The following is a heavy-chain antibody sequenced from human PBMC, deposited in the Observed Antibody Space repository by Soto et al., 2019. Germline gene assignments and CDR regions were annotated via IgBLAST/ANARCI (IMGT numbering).Heavy chain of an antibody. CDR2: IRSKAYGGTA. J-gene: IGHJ4*02. CDR3: ARDLLTGYYSPPQDY. V-gene: IGHV3-49*04. CDR1: GFNFADYV. Sequence: PGGSLRLSCATSGFNFADYVLSWVRQAPGKGLEWVGYIRSKAYGGTADYAASVTGRFTISRDDSKSIAYLQMNSLKTEDTAVYYCARDLLTGYYSPPQDYWGQGTLVTVSS. D-gene: IGHD3-9*01.